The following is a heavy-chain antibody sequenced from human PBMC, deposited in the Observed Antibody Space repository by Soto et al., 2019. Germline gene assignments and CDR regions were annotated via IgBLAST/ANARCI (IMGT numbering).Heavy chain of an antibody. D-gene: IGHD3-22*01. J-gene: IGHJ1*01. CDR1: GGSVTSDEDY. CDR3: ARDLDGLHDDNSGPYPRPG. V-gene: IGHV4-30-4*01. Sequence: YLTCTVSGGSVTSDEDYWSWIRQSPGKGLEWIGYISNSGSIGYNPSLKTRLSMSVDTARNQFTLRVSSVTAADTAVYYCARDLDGLHDDNSGPYPRPGWGQGTLVTVYS. CDR2: ISNSGSI.